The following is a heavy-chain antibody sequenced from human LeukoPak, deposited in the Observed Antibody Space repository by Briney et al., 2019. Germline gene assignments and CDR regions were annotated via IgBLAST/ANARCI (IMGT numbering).Heavy chain of an antibody. CDR3: ARAFTSASGWYYFDY. Sequence: SETLSLTCTASGGSISSYYWSWIRQPPGKGLEWIGYIYYSGSTNYNPSLKSRVTISVDTSKNQFSLKLSSVTAADTAVYYCARAFTSASGWYYFDYWGQGILVTVSS. D-gene: IGHD6-19*01. CDR2: IYYSGST. V-gene: IGHV4-59*01. J-gene: IGHJ4*02. CDR1: GGSISSYY.